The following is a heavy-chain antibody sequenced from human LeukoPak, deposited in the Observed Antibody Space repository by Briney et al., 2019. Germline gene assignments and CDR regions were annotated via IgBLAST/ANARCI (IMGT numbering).Heavy chain of an antibody. CDR3: AKLRNRGTYDSSGYYFDY. CDR1: GFTFDDYA. Sequence: GGSLRLSCAASGFTFDDYAVHWVPQAPGEGLGSVSGMSWNSGGKVYADSAKGRFTISRDNAKNSLYLQMHSLRTEDTALYYCAKLRNRGTYDSSGYYFDYWGQGTLVTVSS. J-gene: IGHJ4*02. D-gene: IGHD3-22*01. CDR2: MSWNSGGK. V-gene: IGHV3-9*01.